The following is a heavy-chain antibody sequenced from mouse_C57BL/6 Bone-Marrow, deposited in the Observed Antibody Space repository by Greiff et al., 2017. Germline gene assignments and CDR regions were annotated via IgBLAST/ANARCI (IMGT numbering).Heavy chain of an antibody. CDR1: GYTFTSYW. J-gene: IGHJ2*01. CDR2: IDPSDSYT. Sequence: QVQLQQPGAELVRPGTSVKLSCKASGYTFTSYWMHWVKQRPGQGLEWIGVIDPSDSYTNYNQKFKGKATLTVDTSSSTAYMQLSSLTSEDSAVYYCANYCGSSYIDYWGQGTTLTVSS. V-gene: IGHV1-59*01. D-gene: IGHD1-1*01. CDR3: ANYCGSSYIDY.